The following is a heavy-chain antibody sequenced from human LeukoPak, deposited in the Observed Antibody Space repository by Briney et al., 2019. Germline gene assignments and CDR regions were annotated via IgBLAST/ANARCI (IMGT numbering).Heavy chain of an antibody. J-gene: IGHJ4*02. CDR1: GFTFSSYG. V-gene: IGHV3-30*02. CDR2: IRYDGSNK. Sequence: GGSLRLSCAASGFTFSSYGMHWVRQAPGKGLEWVAFIRYDGSNKYYADSVKGRFTISRDNSKNTLYLQMNSLRAEDTAVYYCAKVPPNDWAFDYWGQGTLVAVSS. CDR3: AKVPPNDWAFDY. D-gene: IGHD1-1*01.